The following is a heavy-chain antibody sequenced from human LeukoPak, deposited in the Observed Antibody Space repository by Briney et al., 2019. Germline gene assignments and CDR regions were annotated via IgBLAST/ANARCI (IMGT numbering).Heavy chain of an antibody. D-gene: IGHD3-16*02. CDR2: MNPNSGNT. Sequence: ASVKVSCKASGYTFTSYDINWVRQATGQGLEWMGWMNPNSGNTGYAQKFQGRVTMTRNTSISTAYMELSSLRSEDTAVYYCARYVWGSYRSSRYFDYWGQGTLVTVSS. CDR1: GYTFTSYD. CDR3: ARYVWGSYRSSRYFDY. J-gene: IGHJ4*02. V-gene: IGHV1-8*01.